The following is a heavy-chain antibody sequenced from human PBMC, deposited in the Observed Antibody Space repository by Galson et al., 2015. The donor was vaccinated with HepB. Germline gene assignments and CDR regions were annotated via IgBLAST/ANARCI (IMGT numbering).Heavy chain of an antibody. CDR2: IIPIFGTA. Sequence: SVKVSCKASGGTFSSYAISWVRQAPGQGLEWMGGIIPIFGTANYAQEFQGRVTITADESTSTAYMELSSLRSEDTAVYYCARGEHCSSTSCYPRNYYYMDVWGKGTTVTVSS. CDR1: GGTFSSYA. V-gene: IGHV1-69*13. CDR3: ARGEHCSSTSCYPRNYYYMDV. J-gene: IGHJ6*03. D-gene: IGHD2-2*01.